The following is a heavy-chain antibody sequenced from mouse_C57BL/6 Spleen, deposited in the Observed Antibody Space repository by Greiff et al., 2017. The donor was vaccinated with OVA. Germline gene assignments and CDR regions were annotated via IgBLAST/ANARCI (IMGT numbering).Heavy chain of an antibody. Sequence: QVQLKQPGAELVRPGSSVKLSCKASGYTFTSYWMDWVKQRPGQGLEWIGNIYPSDSETHYNQKFKDKATLTVDKSSSTAYMQLSSLTSEDSAVYYCAREGGSWFAYWGQGTLVTVSA. J-gene: IGHJ3*01. CDR2: IYPSDSET. CDR1: GYTFTSYW. CDR3: AREGGSWFAY. V-gene: IGHV1-61*01.